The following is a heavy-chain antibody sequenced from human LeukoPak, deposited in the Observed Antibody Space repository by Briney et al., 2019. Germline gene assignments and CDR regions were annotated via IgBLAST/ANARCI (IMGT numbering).Heavy chain of an antibody. CDR2: ISSSGSTI. CDR3: ARGDHVLLWFGELDY. J-gene: IGHJ4*02. CDR1: GFTFSSYE. V-gene: IGHV3-48*03. D-gene: IGHD3-10*01. Sequence: QSGGSLRLSSAASGFTFSSYEMNWVRQAPGKGLEWVSYISSSGSTIYYADSVKGRFTISRDNAKNSLYLQMNSLRAEDTAVYYCARGDHVLLWFGELDYWGQGTLVTVSS.